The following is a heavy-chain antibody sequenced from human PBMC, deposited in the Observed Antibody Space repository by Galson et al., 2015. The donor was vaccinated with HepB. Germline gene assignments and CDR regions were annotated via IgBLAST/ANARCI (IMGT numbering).Heavy chain of an antibody. Sequence: SETLSLTCTVSGGSVSSGGYYWTWIRQPPGKGLEWIGYFYYSGSTNYNPSLKSRVTISVDTSKNQFSLNLSSVTAADTAVYFCARDTGYCSRTSCYLRDYGMDVWGQGTTVTVSS. CDR2: FYYSGST. V-gene: IGHV4-61*08. CDR1: GGSVSSGGYY. CDR3: ARDTGYCSRTSCYLRDYGMDV. D-gene: IGHD2-2*01. J-gene: IGHJ6*02.